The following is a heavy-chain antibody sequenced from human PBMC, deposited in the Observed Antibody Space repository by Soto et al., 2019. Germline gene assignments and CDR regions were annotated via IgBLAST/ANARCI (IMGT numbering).Heavy chain of an antibody. V-gene: IGHV3-74*03. CDR3: AREVIAATGTIRWFDT. CDR2: INDDGSST. D-gene: IGHD6-25*01. Sequence: PGGSLRLSCAASGFTLSRHWMHWVRQTPGKGPVWVSRINDDGSSTKYADSVKGRFTIARDNAKNTVFLQMSSLRAEDTAVYYCAREVIAATGTIRWFDTWGQGTLVTVSS. CDR1: GFTLSRHW. J-gene: IGHJ5*02.